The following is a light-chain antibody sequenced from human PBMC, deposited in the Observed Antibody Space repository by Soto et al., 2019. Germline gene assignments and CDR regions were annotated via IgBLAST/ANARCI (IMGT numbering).Light chain of an antibody. CDR3: QQSYSTPPWT. CDR1: QSISSY. CDR2: AAS. Sequence: DIQMTQSPSSLSAYVGDRVTITCRASQSISSYLDWYHQKPVKAPKLLIYAASSLQSGVPSRFSGSGSGTDFTLTISSLQPEDFATYYCQQSYSTPPWTFGQGTKVDI. J-gene: IGKJ1*01. V-gene: IGKV1-39*01.